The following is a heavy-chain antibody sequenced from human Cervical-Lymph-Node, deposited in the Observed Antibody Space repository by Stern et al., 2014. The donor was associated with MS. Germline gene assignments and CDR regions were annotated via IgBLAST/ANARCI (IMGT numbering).Heavy chain of an antibody. J-gene: IGHJ4*02. Sequence: VQLEESGPEVKKPESSVKVSCKASGGSFSTFDINWVRQAPGQRLDWLGGISPMFGVANYAQNFQVRVTFTADESTSTVYIELSSLRSEDTAMYYCARHQGGIAANWGQGTLVTVSS. V-gene: IGHV1-69*01. CDR3: ARHQGGIAAN. CDR2: ISPMFGVA. D-gene: IGHD6-13*01. CDR1: GGSFSTFD.